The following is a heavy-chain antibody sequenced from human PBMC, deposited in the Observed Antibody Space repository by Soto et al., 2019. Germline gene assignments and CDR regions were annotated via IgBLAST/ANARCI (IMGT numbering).Heavy chain of an antibody. J-gene: IGHJ2*01. CDR1: GGTFSSYT. CDR3: ARGNHRWLQLWYFDL. V-gene: IGHV1-69*12. Sequence: QVQLVQSGAEVKKPGSSVTVSCKASGGTFSSYTISWVRQAPGQGLEWMGGIIPIFATANYAQKFQGRVTITADDSTMTAYMELSSLRSEDTAGYYCARGNHRWLQLWYFDLWGRGTLVTVSS. D-gene: IGHD5-12*01. CDR2: IIPIFATA.